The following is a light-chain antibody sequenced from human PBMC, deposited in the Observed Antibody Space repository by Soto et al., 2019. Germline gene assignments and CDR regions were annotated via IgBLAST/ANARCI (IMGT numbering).Light chain of an antibody. Sequence: EIVLTQSPATLSLSPGERATLSCRASQSVGSYLAWYQHKPGQPPRLLIYDASNRTTGIPARFSGSGSGTDFTLTISSLEPEDFAVYYCQQRSNWPPTWTFGQGTKVEIK. CDR2: DAS. CDR3: QQRSNWPPTWT. J-gene: IGKJ1*01. CDR1: QSVGSY. V-gene: IGKV3-11*01.